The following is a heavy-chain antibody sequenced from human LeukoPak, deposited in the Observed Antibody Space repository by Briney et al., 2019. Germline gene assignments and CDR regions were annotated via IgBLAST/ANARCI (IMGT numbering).Heavy chain of an antibody. D-gene: IGHD6-19*01. CDR2: IWYDGSNK. V-gene: IGHV3-33*06. CDR1: GFTFSSYG. J-gene: IGHJ3*02. CDR3: AKGGTSRQWLVGGAFDI. Sequence: GRSLRLSCAASGFTFSSYGMHWVRQAPGKGLEWVAVIWYDGSNKYYADSAKGRFTISRDNSKNTLYLQMNSLRAEDTAVYYCAKGGTSRQWLVGGAFDIWGQGTMVTVSS.